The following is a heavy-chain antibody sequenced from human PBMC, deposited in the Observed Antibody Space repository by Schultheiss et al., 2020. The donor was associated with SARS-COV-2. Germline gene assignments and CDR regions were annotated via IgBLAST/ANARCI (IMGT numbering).Heavy chain of an antibody. J-gene: IGHJ4*02. CDR2: IYSGGST. V-gene: IGHV3-NL1*01. Sequence: GGSLRLSCAASGFTFSSYGMHWVRQAPGKGLEWVAVIYSGGSTYYADSVKGRFTISRDNSKNTLYLQMNSLRAEDTAVYYCAKDRGFVVVVDNFDYWGQGTLVTVAS. D-gene: IGHD2-15*01. CDR3: AKDRGFVVVVDNFDY. CDR1: GFTFSSYG.